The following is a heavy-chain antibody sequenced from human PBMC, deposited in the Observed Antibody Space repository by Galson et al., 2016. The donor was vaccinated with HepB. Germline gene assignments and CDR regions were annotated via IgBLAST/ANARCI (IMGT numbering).Heavy chain of an antibody. CDR1: GYPFSNYA. J-gene: IGHJ3*02. CDR3: ARSTKITTIIVLIAGGAFDI. D-gene: IGHD2/OR15-2a*01. Sequence: SVKVSCKASGYPFSNYATHWLRQAPGQSLEWMGWINAGGGGTKYSQKFQGRLSITRDTSANIAYMELGGLRFEDTAVYFCARSTKITTIIVLIAGGAFDIWGQGTVVTVSS. CDR2: INAGGGGT. V-gene: IGHV1-3*01.